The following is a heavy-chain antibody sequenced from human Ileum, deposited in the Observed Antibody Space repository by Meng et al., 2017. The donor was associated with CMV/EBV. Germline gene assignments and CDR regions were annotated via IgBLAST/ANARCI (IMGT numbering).Heavy chain of an antibody. V-gene: IGHV3-7*01. J-gene: IGHJ4*02. Sequence: GESLKISCAASGVPFSTNWMSWVRQAPGKGLEWVANIHPDSTVKYYVDSVKGRFTISRENAKNSVYLQMNSRRAEDTAVYYCATGDSGDWSLGGQGALVTVSS. CDR3: ATGDSGDWSL. CDR2: IHPDSTVK. D-gene: IGHD2-21*02. CDR1: GVPFSTNW.